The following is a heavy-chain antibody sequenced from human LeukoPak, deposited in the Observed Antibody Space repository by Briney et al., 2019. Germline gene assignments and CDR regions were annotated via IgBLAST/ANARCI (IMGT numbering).Heavy chain of an antibody. J-gene: IGHJ6*02. D-gene: IGHD5-12*01. CDR2: IYYSGST. V-gene: IGHV4-59*01. Sequence: PSETLSLTCTVSGGSINHYYRSWIRQPPGMGLEWIGYIYYSGSTNYSPSLKSRVTISVDTSKNQFSLKLRSVTAADTALYYCAREGREWLRSGMDVWGQGTTVTVSS. CDR1: GGSINHYY. CDR3: AREGREWLRSGMDV.